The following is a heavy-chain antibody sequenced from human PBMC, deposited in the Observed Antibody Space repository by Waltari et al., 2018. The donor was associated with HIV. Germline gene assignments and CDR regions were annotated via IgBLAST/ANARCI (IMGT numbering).Heavy chain of an antibody. J-gene: IGHJ6*03. D-gene: IGHD5-12*01. CDR3: ARSNRATECSNSHTECRYYYLDV. Sequence: QVQLVQSGSELKKPGASVKVSCRASGYSFTKYAMNWVRQAPGQGLEWMGWVNTDNGNPTFAHGFTGRFVFSLDTSVNTAHLHISNLKAEDTAVYYCARSNRATECSNSHTECRYYYLDVWGKGTTVTVSS. V-gene: IGHV7-4-1*02. CDR1: GYSFTKYA. CDR2: VNTDNGNP.